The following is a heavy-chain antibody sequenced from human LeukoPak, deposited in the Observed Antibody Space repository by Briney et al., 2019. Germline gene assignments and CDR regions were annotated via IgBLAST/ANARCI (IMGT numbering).Heavy chain of an antibody. D-gene: IGHD1-26*01. J-gene: IGHJ4*02. Sequence: ASVKVSCKASGYTSTSYDINWVRQATGQGLEWMGWMNPNSGNTGYAQKFQGRVTMTRNTSISTAYMELSSLRSEDTAVYYCARTSDSGSYLDYYFDYWGQGTLVTVSS. CDR1: GYTSTSYD. CDR3: ARTSDSGSYLDYYFDY. CDR2: MNPNSGNT. V-gene: IGHV1-8*01.